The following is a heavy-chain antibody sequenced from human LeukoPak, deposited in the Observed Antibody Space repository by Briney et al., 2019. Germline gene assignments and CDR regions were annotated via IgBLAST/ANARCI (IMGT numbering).Heavy chain of an antibody. D-gene: IGHD4-17*01. CDR1: GFTFSSYA. CDR2: ISGSGGST. CDR3: AKDPILITVTTFYYYGMDV. J-gene: IGHJ6*02. V-gene: IGHV3-23*01. Sequence: GGSLRLSCAASGFTFSSYAMCWVRQAPGKGLEWVSAISGSGGSTYYADSVKGRFTISRDNSKNTLYLQMNSLRAEDTAVYYCAKDPILITVTTFYYYGMDVWGQGTTVTVSS.